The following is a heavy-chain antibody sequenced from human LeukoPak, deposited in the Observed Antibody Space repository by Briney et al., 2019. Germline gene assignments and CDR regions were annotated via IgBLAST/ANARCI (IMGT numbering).Heavy chain of an antibody. CDR3: ANRIAVAGTVY. Sequence: PGGSLRLSCAASGFTFSSYALSWVRQAPGEGLEWVSAISGSGGSTYYADSVKGRFTISRDNSKNTLYLQMNSLRAEDTAVYYCANRIAVAGTVYWGQGTLVTVSS. V-gene: IGHV3-23*01. J-gene: IGHJ4*02. CDR1: GFTFSSYA. D-gene: IGHD6-19*01. CDR2: ISGSGGST.